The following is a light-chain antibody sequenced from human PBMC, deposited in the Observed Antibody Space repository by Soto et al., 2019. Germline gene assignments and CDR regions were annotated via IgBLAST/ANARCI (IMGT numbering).Light chain of an antibody. J-gene: IGKJ1*01. CDR3: QQYNSYLWT. CDR1: QGISSY. V-gene: IGKV1-9*01. CDR2: AAS. Sequence: DIQLTQSPSFLSASVGDRVTITCRASQGISSYLAWYQQKPGKAPKLLIYAASTLQSGVPSRFGGRASGTQFTLTINSLQPEDFATYHCQQYNSYLWTFGQGTKVDI.